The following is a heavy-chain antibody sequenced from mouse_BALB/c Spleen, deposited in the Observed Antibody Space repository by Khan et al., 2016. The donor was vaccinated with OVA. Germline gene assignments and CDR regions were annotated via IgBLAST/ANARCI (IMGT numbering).Heavy chain of an antibody. CDR1: EFTFTDYY. J-gene: IGHJ4*01. V-gene: IGHV7-3*02. CDR2: IRNKANGYTT. Sequence: EVELVESGGGLVQPGGSLRLSCTTSEFTFTDYYMSWVRQPPGEALEWLGFIRNKANGYTTEYSASVKGRFTISRDNSQSILFLQMNTLRAEDSATYYCARYGGSLAWDYWGQGTSVTVSS. CDR3: ARYGGSLAWDY.